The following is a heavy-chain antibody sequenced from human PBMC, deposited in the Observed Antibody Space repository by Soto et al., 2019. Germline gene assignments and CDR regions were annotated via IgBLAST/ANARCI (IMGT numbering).Heavy chain of an antibody. V-gene: IGHV4-31*03. J-gene: IGHJ5*02. CDR3: ARGGYCSGGSCYSCDP. CDR2: IYYSGST. Sequence: QVQLQESGPGLVKPSQTLSLTCTVSGGSISSGGYYWSWIRQHPGKGLEWIGYIYYSGSTYYNPSLQSRVTISVATSKNLFSLKLSSVTAADTAMYYCARGGYCSGGSCYSCDPWGQGTLVTVSS. D-gene: IGHD2-15*01. CDR1: GGSISSGGYY.